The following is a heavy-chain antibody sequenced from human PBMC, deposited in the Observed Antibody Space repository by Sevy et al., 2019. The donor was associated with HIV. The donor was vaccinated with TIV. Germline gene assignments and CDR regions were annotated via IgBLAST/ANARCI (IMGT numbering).Heavy chain of an antibody. CDR3: ARDRYYDASGYYYYYYGLDV. Sequence: GGSLRLSCAASTFSVTDNYMSWVRQAPGKGLEWVSTIYSGGSTFYADSVKGRFTISRDNSKNTLYLQMNSLRAEDTAVYYCARDRYYDASGYYYYYYGLDVWGQGTTVIVSS. CDR1: TFSVTDNY. J-gene: IGHJ6*02. D-gene: IGHD3-22*01. V-gene: IGHV3-66*01. CDR2: IYSGGST.